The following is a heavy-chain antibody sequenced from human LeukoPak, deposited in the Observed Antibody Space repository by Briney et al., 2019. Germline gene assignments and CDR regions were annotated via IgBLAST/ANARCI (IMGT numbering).Heavy chain of an antibody. CDR2: ISYDGSNK. Sequence: GGSLRLSCAASGFTFSSYAMHWVRQAPGKGLEWVAVISYDGSNKYYADSVKGRFTISRDNSKNTLYLQMNSLRAEDTAVYYCARAWKLLRPFDYWGQGTPVTVSS. CDR1: GFTFSSYA. D-gene: IGHD1-26*01. J-gene: IGHJ4*02. CDR3: ARAWKLLRPFDY. V-gene: IGHV3-30-3*01.